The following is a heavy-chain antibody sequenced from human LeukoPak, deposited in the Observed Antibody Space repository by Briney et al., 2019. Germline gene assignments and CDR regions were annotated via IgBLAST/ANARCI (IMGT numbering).Heavy chain of an antibody. D-gene: IGHD2-2*02. CDR3: ARVYCSSTSCYTLSWYFDL. J-gene: IGHJ2*01. CDR2: IHSSGST. CDR1: GFSITTYY. V-gene: IGHV4-4*09. Sequence: SETLSLTCTVSGFSITTYYWSWIRQSPGNGLEWIGQIHSSGSTTYNPSLKSRVTISLDTSKNQFSLYLSSVTAADTAVYYCARVYCSSTSCYTLSWYFDLWGRGTLVTVSS.